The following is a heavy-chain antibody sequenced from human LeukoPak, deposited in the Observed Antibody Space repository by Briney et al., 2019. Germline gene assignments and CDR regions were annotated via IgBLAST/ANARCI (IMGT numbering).Heavy chain of an antibody. V-gene: IGHV3-33*06. Sequence: PGRSLRLSCAASGFTFGSYGMHWVRQAPGKGLEWVAVIWYDGSNKYYADSVKGRFTISRDNSKNTLYLQMNSLRAEDTAVYYCAKVGGRLGYCSGGSCFDYWGQGTLVTVSS. CDR2: IWYDGSNK. CDR3: AKVGGRLGYCSGGSCFDY. D-gene: IGHD2-15*01. CDR1: GFTFGSYG. J-gene: IGHJ4*02.